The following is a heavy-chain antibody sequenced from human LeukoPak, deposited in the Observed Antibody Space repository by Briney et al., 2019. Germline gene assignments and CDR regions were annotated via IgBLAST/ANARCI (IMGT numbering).Heavy chain of an antibody. D-gene: IGHD3-16*01. V-gene: IGHV3-66*03. J-gene: IGHJ5*01. CDR1: GFTVSSNS. Sequence: PGGSLRLSCTVSGFTVSSNSMSWVRQAPGKGLEWVSFIYSGSTHYSDSVKGRFTISRDNSKSTLYLQMNSLRAADTAVYYCAKGYRNHLLILLDSWGQGTLVTVSS. CDR2: IYSGST. CDR3: AKGYRNHLLILLDS.